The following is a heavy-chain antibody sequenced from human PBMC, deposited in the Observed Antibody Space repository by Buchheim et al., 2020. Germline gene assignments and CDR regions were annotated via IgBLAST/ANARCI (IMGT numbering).Heavy chain of an antibody. CDR3: ARGRNYLVKVPGDRGPTFDF. D-gene: IGHD2/OR15-2a*01. J-gene: IGHJ4*03. V-gene: IGHV4-34*02. Sequence: QVQLQQWGAGLLKPSETLSLTCAIFGGSSSGFFWSWIRQPPGKGPEWIGEINDNGFTKYNPSLKSRVSISLATSQPHFSLEVNSVTAADSALYYCARGRNYLVKVPGDRGPTFDFWGQGIL. CDR2: INDNGFT. CDR1: GGSSSGFF.